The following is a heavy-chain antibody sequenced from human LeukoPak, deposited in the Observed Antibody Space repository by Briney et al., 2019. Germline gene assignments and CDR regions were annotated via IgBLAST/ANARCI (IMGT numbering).Heavy chain of an antibody. Sequence: ASVKVSCKASGYTFTSYGISWVRQAPGQGLEWMGWISAYNGNTNYAQKLQGRVAMTTDTSTSTAYMELRSLRSDDTAVYYCAGIAVAHGAFDIWGQGTMVIVSS. CDR2: ISAYNGNT. D-gene: IGHD6-19*01. V-gene: IGHV1-18*01. CDR1: GYTFTSYG. J-gene: IGHJ3*02. CDR3: AGIAVAHGAFDI.